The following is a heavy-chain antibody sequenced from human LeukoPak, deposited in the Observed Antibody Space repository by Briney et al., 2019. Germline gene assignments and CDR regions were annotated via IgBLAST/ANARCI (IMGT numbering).Heavy chain of an antibody. Sequence: ASVKVSCKASGGTFSSYAISWVRQAPGQGLEWMGRIIHIFGTANYAQKFQVSVTITTDESTSTAYMELSSLRAEDTAVYYCAREYYYDSSALLEYFQHWGQGTLVTVSS. V-gene: IGHV1-69*05. D-gene: IGHD3-22*01. CDR2: IIHIFGTA. CDR3: AREYYYDSSALLEYFQH. J-gene: IGHJ1*01. CDR1: GGTFSSYA.